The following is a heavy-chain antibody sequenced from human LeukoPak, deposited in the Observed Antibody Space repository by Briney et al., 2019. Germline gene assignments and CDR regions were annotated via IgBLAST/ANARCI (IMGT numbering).Heavy chain of an antibody. Sequence: PGGPLRLSCAASGFTLSSYWMSWVRQAPGKGLEWVANIKQDGSEKYSVDSVKGRFTISRDKAKNSLYLQMNSLRAEDTAVYYCARDSLRVVVVAATTARDAFDIWGQGTMVTVSS. D-gene: IGHD2-15*01. V-gene: IGHV3-7*01. CDR2: IKQDGSEK. CDR1: GFTLSSYW. J-gene: IGHJ3*02. CDR3: ARDSLRVVVVAATTARDAFDI.